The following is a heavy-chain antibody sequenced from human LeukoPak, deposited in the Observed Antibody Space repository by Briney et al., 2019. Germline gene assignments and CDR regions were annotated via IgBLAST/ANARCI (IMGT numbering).Heavy chain of an antibody. CDR3: VRLAQCVGSSCFAVHF. CDR2: MYHSGST. V-gene: IGHV4-38-2*01. J-gene: IGHJ4*02. D-gene: IGHD2-2*01. Sequence: PSETLSLTCEVSGYSISSGYYWGWIRQPPGKGLEWIGMMYHSGSTYYNPSLQSRVNLSADTSNNQFSLRLTSVTAADTAVYYCVRLAQCVGSSCFAVHFWGQGTLVHVS. CDR1: GYSISSGYY.